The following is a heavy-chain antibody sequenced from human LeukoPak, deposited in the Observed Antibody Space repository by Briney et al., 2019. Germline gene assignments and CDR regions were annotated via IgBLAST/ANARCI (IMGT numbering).Heavy chain of an antibody. Sequence: GGSLRLSCAASGFTFDDYGMSWVRQAPGKGLEWVSGINWNGGSTGYADSVKGRFTISRDNAKNSPYLQMNSLRAEDTALYYCARGGIVGATIPFDYWGQGTLVTVSS. CDR1: GFTFDDYG. CDR3: ARGGIVGATIPFDY. D-gene: IGHD1-26*01. CDR2: INWNGGST. V-gene: IGHV3-20*04. J-gene: IGHJ4*02.